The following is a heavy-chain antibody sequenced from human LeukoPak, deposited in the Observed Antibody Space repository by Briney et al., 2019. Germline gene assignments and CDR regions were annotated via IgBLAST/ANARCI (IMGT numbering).Heavy chain of an antibody. CDR1: GGSISSYF. CDR3: ARDSWAAGIVY. D-gene: IGHD6-13*01. CDR2: IYTSGST. V-gene: IGHV4-4*07. J-gene: IGHJ4*02. Sequence: PSETLSLTCNVSGGSISSYFWTWIRQPAGKGLEWIGRIYTSGSTNYNPSLKSRVTMSVDTSKNQFSLKLSSVTAADTAVYYCARDSWAAGIVYWGQGTLVTVSS.